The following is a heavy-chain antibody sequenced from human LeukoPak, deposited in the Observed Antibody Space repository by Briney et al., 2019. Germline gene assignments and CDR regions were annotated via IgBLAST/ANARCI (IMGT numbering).Heavy chain of an antibody. CDR1: GFTFSSYG. CDR3: AKGGGPPYYDYVWGPNGAFDI. Sequence: GGSLRLSCAASGFTFSSYGMHWVRQAPGKGLEWVAFIRYDGSNKYYADSVKGRFTISRGNSKNTLYLQMNSLRAEDTAVYYCAKGGGPPYYDYVWGPNGAFDIWGQGTMVTVSS. J-gene: IGHJ3*02. CDR2: IRYDGSNK. V-gene: IGHV3-30*02. D-gene: IGHD3-16*01.